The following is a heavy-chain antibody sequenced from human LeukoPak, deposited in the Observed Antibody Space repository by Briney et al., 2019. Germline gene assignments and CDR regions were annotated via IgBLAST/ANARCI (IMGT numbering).Heavy chain of an antibody. V-gene: IGHV3-21*01. CDR2: ISSSSSHT. D-gene: IGHD3-10*02. CDR3: AELGITMIGGV. CDR1: GFTFSRNS. J-gene: IGHJ6*04. Sequence: GGSLRLSCAASGFTFSRNSMNWVRQTPGKGLEWVSSISSSSSHTYYADSVKGRFTISRDNAKNSLYLQMNSLRAEDTAVYYCAELGITMIGGVWGKGTTVTISS.